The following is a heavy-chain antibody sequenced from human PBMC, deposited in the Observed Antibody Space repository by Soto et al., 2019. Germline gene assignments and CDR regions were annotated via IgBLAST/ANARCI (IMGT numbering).Heavy chain of an antibody. V-gene: IGHV4-39*07. J-gene: IGHJ2*01. D-gene: IGHD1-26*01. CDR1: GGSISSSSYY. CDR2: IYYSGST. CDR3: ARAPEVGYWYFDL. Sequence: SETLSLTCTVSGGSISSSSYYWGWIRQPPGKGLEWIGSIYYSGSTYYNPSLKSRVTISVDTSKNQFSLKLSSVTAADTAVYYCARAPEVGYWYFDLWGRGTLVTVSS.